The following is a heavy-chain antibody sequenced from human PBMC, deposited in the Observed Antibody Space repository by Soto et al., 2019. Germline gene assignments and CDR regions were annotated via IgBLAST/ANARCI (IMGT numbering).Heavy chain of an antibody. V-gene: IGHV3-30*18. CDR2: ISYDGSNK. J-gene: IGHJ3*02. Sequence: GGPLRLSCAASGFTFSSYGMHWVRQAPGKGLEWVAVISYDGSNKYYADSVKGRFTISRDNSKNTLYLQMNSLRAEDTAVYYCAKDLMSAFDIWGQGTMVTVSS. CDR3: AKDLMSAFDI. CDR1: GFTFSSYG.